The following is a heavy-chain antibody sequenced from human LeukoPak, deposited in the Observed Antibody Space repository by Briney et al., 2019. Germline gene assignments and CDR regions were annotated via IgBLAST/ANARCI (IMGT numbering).Heavy chain of an antibody. CDR2: ISYDGSNK. J-gene: IGHJ4*02. D-gene: IGHD3-16*01. CDR1: GITFSSYA. V-gene: IGHV3-30*04. CDR3: TGGGGF. Sequence: PGGSLRLSCPASGITFSSYAMHWVRQAPGKGLAWVAVISYDGSNKYYVDSVKGRFTISRDNPNNTLSPQLNGLRPDDTAVYYCTGGGGFWGQGTLVTVSS.